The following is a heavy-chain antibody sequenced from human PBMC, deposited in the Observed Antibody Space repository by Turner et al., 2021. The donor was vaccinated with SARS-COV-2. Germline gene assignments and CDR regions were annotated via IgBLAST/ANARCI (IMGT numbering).Heavy chain of an antibody. CDR2: MSYSEMT. Sequence: QLQLEESGPGLVKASETLSLTCGVSGGPVTNSFYFWGWVRQAPGRGLEWIASMSYSEMTYHNPSLRSRVSISKDTSKNQFSLRLTSLTAADTAIYYCATKTHCGSECYSKYFDLWGRGTPVTVAS. J-gene: IGHJ2*01. D-gene: IGHD3-10*01. CDR3: ATKTHCGSECYSKYFDL. CDR1: GGPVTNSFYF. V-gene: IGHV4-39*01.